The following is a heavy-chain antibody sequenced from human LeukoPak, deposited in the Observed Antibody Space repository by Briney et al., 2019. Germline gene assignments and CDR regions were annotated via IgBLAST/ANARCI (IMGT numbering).Heavy chain of an antibody. CDR2: IIPIFGTA. V-gene: IGHV1-69*05. CDR1: GGTFSSYA. J-gene: IGHJ3*02. Sequence: SVKVSCKASGGTFSSYAISWVRQAPGQGLEWMGRIIPIFGTANYAQKFQGRVTITTDESTSTAYVELSSLRAEDTAVYYCAREAPGAFDIWGQGTMVTVSS. CDR3: AREAPGAFDI.